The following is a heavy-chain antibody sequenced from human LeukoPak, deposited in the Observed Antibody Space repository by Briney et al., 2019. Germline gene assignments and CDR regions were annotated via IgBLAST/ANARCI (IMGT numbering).Heavy chain of an antibody. Sequence: SETLSLTCAVYGGSFSGYYWSWIRQPPGKGLEWIGEINHSGSTNYNPSLKSRVTISVDTSKNQFSLKLSSVTAADTAVYYCASTYYYDSSGPALWYFDLWGRGTLVTVSS. CDR3: ASTYYYDSSGPALWYFDL. CDR1: GGSFSGYY. J-gene: IGHJ2*01. CDR2: INHSGST. V-gene: IGHV4-34*01. D-gene: IGHD3-22*01.